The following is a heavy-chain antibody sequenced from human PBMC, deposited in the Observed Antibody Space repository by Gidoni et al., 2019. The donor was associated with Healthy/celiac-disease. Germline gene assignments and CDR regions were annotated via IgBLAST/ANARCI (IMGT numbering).Heavy chain of an antibody. CDR2: IKQDGSEK. CDR3: ARWGKLDYYYYYGMDV. J-gene: IGHJ6*02. CDR1: GFTFSRYW. D-gene: IGHD3-16*01. V-gene: IGHV3-7*03. Sequence: EVQLVESGGGLVQPGGSLRLSCAASGFTFSRYWMSWVRQAPGKGLEWVANIKQDGSEKYYVDSVKGRFTIYRDNAKNSLYLQMNSLRAEDTAVYYCARWGKLDYYYYYGMDVWGQGTTVTVSS.